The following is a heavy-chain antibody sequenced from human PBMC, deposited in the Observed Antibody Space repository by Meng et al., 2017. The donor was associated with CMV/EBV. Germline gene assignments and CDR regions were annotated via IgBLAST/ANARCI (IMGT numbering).Heavy chain of an antibody. D-gene: IGHD3-3*01. V-gene: IGHV4-34*01. Sequence: GSLRLSCTVSGGSISSYYRSWIRQPPGKGLEWIGEINHSGSTNYNPSLKSRVTISVDTSKNQFSLKLSSVTAADTAVYYCARIGAEYYDFWSGYYTDYYGMDVWGQGTTVTVSS. CDR2: INHSGST. CDR3: ARIGAEYYDFWSGYYTDYYGMDV. J-gene: IGHJ6*02. CDR1: GGSISSYY.